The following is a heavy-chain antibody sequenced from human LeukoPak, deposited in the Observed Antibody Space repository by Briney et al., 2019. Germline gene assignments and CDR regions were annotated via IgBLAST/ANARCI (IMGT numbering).Heavy chain of an antibody. V-gene: IGHV3-23*01. CDR2: VSGSGGTT. J-gene: IGHJ4*02. CDR1: GFTFSSYG. Sequence: GGSLRLSCAASGFTFSSYGMGWVRQAPGKGLEWVSAVSGSGGTTHYADSVKGRFTISRDNSKNTMYLQMNSLRAEDTAVYYCARDREYYDFWSGYSDYWGQGTLVTVSS. D-gene: IGHD3-3*01. CDR3: ARDREYYDFWSGYSDY.